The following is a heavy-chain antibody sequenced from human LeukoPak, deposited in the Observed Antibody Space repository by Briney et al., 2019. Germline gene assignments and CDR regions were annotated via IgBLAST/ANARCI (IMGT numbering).Heavy chain of an antibody. CDR2: INPNSGGT. D-gene: IGHD3-10*01. Sequence: ASVKVSCKASGYTFTGYYMHWVRQAPGQGLEWMGWINPNSGGTNYAQKFQGRVTITADKSTSTAYMELSSLRSEDTAVYYCARAYYYGSGSYYPFDYWGQGTLVTVSS. J-gene: IGHJ4*02. CDR3: ARAYYYGSGSYYPFDY. CDR1: GYTFTGYY. V-gene: IGHV1-2*02.